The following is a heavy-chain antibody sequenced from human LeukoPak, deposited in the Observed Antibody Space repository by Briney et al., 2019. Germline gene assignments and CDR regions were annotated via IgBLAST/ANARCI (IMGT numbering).Heavy chain of an antibody. V-gene: IGHV3-23*01. Sequence: PGGSLRLSCAASGFTFSSYAMSWVRQAPGKGLEWVSAVSGSGGSTYYADSVKGRFTISRDNSKNTLYLQMNSLRAEDTAVYYCAKGYSYGPYYFDYWGQGTLVTVSS. J-gene: IGHJ4*02. CDR1: GFTFSSYA. D-gene: IGHD5-18*01. CDR2: VSGSGGST. CDR3: AKGYSYGPYYFDY.